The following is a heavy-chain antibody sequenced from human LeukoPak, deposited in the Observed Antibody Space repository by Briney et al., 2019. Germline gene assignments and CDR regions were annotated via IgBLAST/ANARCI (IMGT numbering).Heavy chain of an antibody. Sequence: ASVKVSCKASGYTFTSYAMHWVRQAPGQRLEWMGWISAYNGNTNYAQKLQGRVTMTTDTSTSTAYMELRSLRSDDTAVYYCGTGTGAFDIWGQGTMVTVSS. J-gene: IGHJ3*02. D-gene: IGHD1-1*01. CDR2: ISAYNGNT. V-gene: IGHV1-18*01. CDR1: GYTFTSYA. CDR3: GTGTGAFDI.